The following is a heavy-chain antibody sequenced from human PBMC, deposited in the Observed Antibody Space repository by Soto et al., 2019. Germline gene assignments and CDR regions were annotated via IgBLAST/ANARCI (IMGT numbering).Heavy chain of an antibody. CDR3: ARESETAVPNPYYFDS. CDR1: GYTFSTHG. V-gene: IGHV1-18*01. D-gene: IGHD6-13*01. J-gene: IGHJ4*02. CDR2: ITAYNGNT. Sequence: QVQLVQSGAEVKKPGASVKVSCKASGYTFSTHGITWVRQAPGQGLEWMGWITAYNGNTKYAQKFLGRVTMTTDTSTSTAYMELRSLRSDDTAVYYCARESETAVPNPYYFDSWGQGTLVTVSS.